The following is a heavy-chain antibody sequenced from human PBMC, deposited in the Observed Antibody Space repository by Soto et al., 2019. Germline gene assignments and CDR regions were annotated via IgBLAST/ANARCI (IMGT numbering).Heavy chain of an antibody. CDR1: GFSLSTSGVG. J-gene: IGHJ5*02. CDR2: IYWDDDK. V-gene: IGHV2-5*02. Sequence: QITLKESGPTLVKPTQTLTLTCTLSGFSLSTSGVGVGWIRQPPGKALEWLTLIYWDDDKRYSPSLKSRLTITKDTSKNKVVHTMTNIDPVDTATYYCALRRGYCSGGSCYSIWFDPWGQGTLVTVSS. D-gene: IGHD2-15*01. CDR3: ALRRGYCSGGSCYSIWFDP.